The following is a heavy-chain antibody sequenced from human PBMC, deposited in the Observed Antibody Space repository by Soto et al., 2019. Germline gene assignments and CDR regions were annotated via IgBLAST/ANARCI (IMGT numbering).Heavy chain of an antibody. Sequence: QITLKESGPTLVKPTQTLTLTCTLSGFSLSTTPVGVGWIRQPPGKALDWLALIYWDDDRRYKPSLKNRITTXKNTPGGQVVLTLTNVDPVDTATYYGAQITPFDVKGYHFDYWGPGILVTVSS. J-gene: IGHJ4*02. CDR3: AQITPFDVKGYHFDY. CDR2: IYWDDDR. V-gene: IGHV2-5*02. D-gene: IGHD3-16*01. CDR1: GFSLSTTPVG.